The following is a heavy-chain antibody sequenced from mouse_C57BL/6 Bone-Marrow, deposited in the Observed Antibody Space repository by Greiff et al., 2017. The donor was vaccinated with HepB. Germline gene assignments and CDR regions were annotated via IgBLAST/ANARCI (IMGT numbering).Heavy chain of an antibody. CDR1: GYTFTSYW. J-gene: IGHJ4*01. CDR3: GVVATYNYAMDY. Sequence: VQLQQSGAELAKPGASVKLSCKASGYTFTSYWMHWVKQRPGQGLEWIGYINPSSGYTKYNQKFKDKATLTADKSSSTAYMQLRSLTYEDSAVYYCGVVATYNYAMDYWGQGTSVTVSS. D-gene: IGHD1-1*01. V-gene: IGHV1-7*01. CDR2: INPSSGYT.